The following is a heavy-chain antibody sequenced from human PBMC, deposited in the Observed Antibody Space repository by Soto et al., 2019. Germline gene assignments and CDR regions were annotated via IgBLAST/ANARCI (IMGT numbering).Heavy chain of an antibody. CDR3: ARGGYYSVWT. D-gene: IGHD3-22*01. J-gene: IGHJ4*02. V-gene: IGHV6-1*01. CDR2: TYYRSEWRY. Sequence: PSQTLSLTCGISGESVSNNKAAWNWIRQSPSRGLEWLGRTYYRSEWRYDYAVSVKGRININPDTSKNHFSLQLNSVTPEDTAVYYCARGGYYSVWTWGQGTQVTVSS. CDR1: GESVSNNKAA.